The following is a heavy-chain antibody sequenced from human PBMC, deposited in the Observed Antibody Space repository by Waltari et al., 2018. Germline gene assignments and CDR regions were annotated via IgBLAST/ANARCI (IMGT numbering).Heavy chain of an antibody. CDR3: ARDSSRGEYPGDAFDI. Sequence: QLQLQESGPGLVKPSETLSLTCTVSGGSISSSSYYWGWIRQPPGKGLEWIGSIYYSGSTYYNPSLKSRVTISVDTSKNQFSLKLSSVTAADTAVYYCARDSSRGEYPGDAFDIWGQGTMVTVSS. V-gene: IGHV4-39*07. CDR1: GGSISSSSYY. CDR2: IYYSGST. J-gene: IGHJ3*02. D-gene: IGHD2-21*01.